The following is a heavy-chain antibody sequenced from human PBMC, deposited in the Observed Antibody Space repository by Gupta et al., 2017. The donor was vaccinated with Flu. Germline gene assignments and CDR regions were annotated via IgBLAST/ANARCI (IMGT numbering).Heavy chain of an antibody. Sequence: GKGLECVVVIWYDGRKKKYADSVKVRFTISRDNSENTLYLQMDSLRPEDTAVYFCARDDFCTSTSCYGWTLDYWGQGTLVTASS. D-gene: IGHD2-2*01. CDR2: IWYDGRKK. J-gene: IGHJ4*02. CDR3: ARDDFCTSTSCYGWTLDY. V-gene: IGHV3-33*01.